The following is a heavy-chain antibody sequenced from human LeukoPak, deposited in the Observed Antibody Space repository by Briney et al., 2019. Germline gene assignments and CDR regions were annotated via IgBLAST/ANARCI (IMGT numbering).Heavy chain of an antibody. D-gene: IGHD3-22*01. CDR3: AKRPADSSGPYYYGMDV. CDR1: GFTFSSYA. J-gene: IGHJ6*02. V-gene: IGHV3-23*01. CDR2: ISGSGGST. Sequence: GGSLRLSCADSGFTFSSYAMSWVRQAPGKGLEWVSAISGSGGSTYYADSVKGRFTISRDNSKNTLYLQMNSLRAEDTAVYYCAKRPADSSGPYYYGMDVWGQGTTVTVSS.